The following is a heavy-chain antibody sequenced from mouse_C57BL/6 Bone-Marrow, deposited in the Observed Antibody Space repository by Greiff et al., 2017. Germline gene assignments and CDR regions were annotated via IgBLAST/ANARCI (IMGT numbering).Heavy chain of an antibody. V-gene: IGHV14-4*01. CDR3: AREDYYGSLDV. Sequence: EVQLQQSGAELVRPGASVKLSCTASGFNIKDDYMHWVKQRPEQGLEWIGWIDPENGDTEYASKFQGKATITADTSSNTAYLQLSSLTSEDTAVYYCAREDYYGSLDVWGTGTTVTVSS. CDR2: IDPENGDT. CDR1: GFNIKDDY. J-gene: IGHJ1*03. D-gene: IGHD1-1*01.